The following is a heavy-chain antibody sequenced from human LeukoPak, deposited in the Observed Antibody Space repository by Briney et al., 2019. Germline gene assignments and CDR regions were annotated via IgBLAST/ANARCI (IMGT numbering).Heavy chain of an antibody. D-gene: IGHD2-2*01. V-gene: IGHV4-39*01. CDR3: ALGYCSSTSCAPLDY. CDR1: GGSISSSSYY. J-gene: IGHJ4*02. Sequence: PSETLSLTCTVSGGSISSSSYYWGWIRQPPGKGLEWIGSIYYSGSTYYNPSLKSRVTISVDTSKNQFSLKLSSVTAADTAVYYRALGYCSSTSCAPLDYWGQGTLVTVSS. CDR2: IYYSGST.